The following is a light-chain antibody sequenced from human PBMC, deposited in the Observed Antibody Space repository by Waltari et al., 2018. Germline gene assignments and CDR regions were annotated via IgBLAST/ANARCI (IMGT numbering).Light chain of an antibody. V-gene: IGKV1-5*03. CDR1: QSISNW. CDR2: KAS. Sequence: DIQMTKSPSTLSASVGDRVTIPCRASQSISNWLAWYQQKPGKAPKLLIYKASTLESGVPSRFSGSGSGTEFTLTISSLQPDDFATYYCQQYNSYSLLTFGGGTKVEIK. J-gene: IGKJ4*01. CDR3: QQYNSYSLLT.